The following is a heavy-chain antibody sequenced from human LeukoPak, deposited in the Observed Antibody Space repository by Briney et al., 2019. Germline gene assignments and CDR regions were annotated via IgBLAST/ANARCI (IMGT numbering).Heavy chain of an antibody. CDR1: GFTFDDYA. J-gene: IGHJ5*02. Sequence: GGSLRLSCAASGFTFDDYAMHWVRQAPGKGLEWVSGISWNSGSIGYADSVKGRFTISRDNAKNSLYLQMNSLRAEDTALYYCAKDRGWELGNWFDPWGRGTLVTVSS. V-gene: IGHV3-9*01. D-gene: IGHD1-26*01. CDR2: ISWNSGSI. CDR3: AKDRGWELGNWFDP.